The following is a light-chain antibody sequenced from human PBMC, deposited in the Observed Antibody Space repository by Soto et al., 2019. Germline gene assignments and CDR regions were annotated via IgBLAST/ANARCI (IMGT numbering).Light chain of an antibody. CDR2: EVR. Sequence: QSVLTQPASVSGSAGQSITISCSGTMGDVGAYNLVSWYQQHPGTAPKLIIYEVRNRPSGISSRFSGSRSGNTASLTISGLQSEDEGDYYCSAYTARRTLVFXGGTK. V-gene: IGLV2-14*01. CDR3: SAYTARRTLV. J-gene: IGLJ3*02. CDR1: MGDVGAYNL.